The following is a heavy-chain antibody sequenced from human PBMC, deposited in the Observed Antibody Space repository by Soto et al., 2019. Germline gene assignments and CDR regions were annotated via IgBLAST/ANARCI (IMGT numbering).Heavy chain of an antibody. J-gene: IGHJ3*02. Sequence: PGESLKISCKGSGYSFTSYWIGWVRQMPGKGLEWMGIIYPGDSDTRYSPSFQGQVTISADKSISTAYLQWSSLKASDTAMYYCARHVSYDSSGYYYMRGDDAFDIWGQGTMVTVSS. D-gene: IGHD3-22*01. CDR3: ARHVSYDSSGYYYMRGDDAFDI. V-gene: IGHV5-51*01. CDR1: GYSFTSYW. CDR2: IYPGDSDT.